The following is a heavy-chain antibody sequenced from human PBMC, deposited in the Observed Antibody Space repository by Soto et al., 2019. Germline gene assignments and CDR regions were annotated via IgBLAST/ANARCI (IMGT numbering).Heavy chain of an antibody. J-gene: IGHJ3*02. CDR2: IYYSGST. CDR3: ARGSGPNDAFDI. D-gene: IGHD2-15*01. CDR1: GGSVSSGSYY. Sequence: QVQLQESGPGLVKPSETLSLTCTVSGGSVSSGSYYWSWIRQPPGKGLEWMGYIYYSGSTNYNPSLKSRVXLXGXTSRNQSSLKRSSVTAADTAVYYCARGSGPNDAFDIWGQGTMVTVSS. V-gene: IGHV4-61*01.